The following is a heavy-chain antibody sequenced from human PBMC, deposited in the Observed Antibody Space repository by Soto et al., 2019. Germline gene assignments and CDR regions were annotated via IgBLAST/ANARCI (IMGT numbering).Heavy chain of an antibody. CDR1: GFTVSSNY. Sequence: VQLVESGGGLVQPGGSLRLSCAASGFTVSSNYMSWVRQAPGKGLEWVSVIYSGGSTYYADSVKGRFTISRDNSKNTLYLQMNSLRAEDTAVYYCARGGDIVVVPAAQFDYWGQGTLVTVSS. CDR2: IYSGGST. CDR3: ARGGDIVVVPAAQFDY. V-gene: IGHV3-66*01. J-gene: IGHJ4*02. D-gene: IGHD2-2*01.